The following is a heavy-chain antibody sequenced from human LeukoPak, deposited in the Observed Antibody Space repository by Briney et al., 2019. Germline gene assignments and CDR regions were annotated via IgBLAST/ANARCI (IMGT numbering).Heavy chain of an antibody. Sequence: PGGSLRLSCVASRFTFSSSGMSWVRQPPGKGLEWVSAMSVSGGSTYYADSVKGRFTMSRDNSKNTLCLQMNSLRAEDTAVYYCVTVTSDYWGQGTLVTVSS. D-gene: IGHD4-17*01. CDR2: MSVSGGST. CDR3: VTVTSDY. V-gene: IGHV3-23*01. CDR1: RFTFSSSG. J-gene: IGHJ4*02.